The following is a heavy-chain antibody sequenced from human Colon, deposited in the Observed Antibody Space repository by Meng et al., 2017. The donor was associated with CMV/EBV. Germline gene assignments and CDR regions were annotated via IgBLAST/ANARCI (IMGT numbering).Heavy chain of an antibody. CDR3: ARENQLLLGGWFDP. J-gene: IGHJ5*02. CDR2: IYVSGNT. CDR1: GGSISGYY. V-gene: IGHV4-59*01. D-gene: IGHD2-2*01. Sequence: SETLSLTCTVSGGSISGYYWTWIRQPPGKGLEWIGYIYVSGNTNYNPSLRSRVTISIDTSKNQFSLKVSSVTAADTAVYYCARENQLLLGGWFDPWGQGTLVTVS.